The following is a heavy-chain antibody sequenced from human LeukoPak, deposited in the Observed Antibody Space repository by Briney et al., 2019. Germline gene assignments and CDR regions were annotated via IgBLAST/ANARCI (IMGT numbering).Heavy chain of an antibody. CDR1: GGSISSYY. CDR2: IYYGGST. V-gene: IGHV4-59*01. Sequence: SETLSLTCTVSGGSISSYYWSWIRQPPGKRLEWIAHIYYGGSTNYNPSLKSRVTISVDTSKNQFSLKLSSVTAADTAVYYCASRSSIWSGYQDTLYYFDSWGQGTLVTVSS. D-gene: IGHD3-3*01. CDR3: ASRSSIWSGYQDTLYYFDS. J-gene: IGHJ4*02.